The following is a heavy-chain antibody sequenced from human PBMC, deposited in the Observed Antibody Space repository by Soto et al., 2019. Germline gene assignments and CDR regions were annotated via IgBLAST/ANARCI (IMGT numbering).Heavy chain of an antibody. V-gene: IGHV2-5*02. CDR2: IYWDDDK. D-gene: IGHD6-13*01. Sequence: GSGPTLVNPTQTLTLTCTFSGLSLSTSGVGVGWIRQPPGKALEWLALIYWDDDKRYSPSLKSRLTITKDTSKNQVVLTMTNMDPVDTATYYCAWSSSVDPPVWFDPWGQGTLVTVSS. J-gene: IGHJ5*02. CDR1: GLSLSTSGVG. CDR3: AWSSSVDPPVWFDP.